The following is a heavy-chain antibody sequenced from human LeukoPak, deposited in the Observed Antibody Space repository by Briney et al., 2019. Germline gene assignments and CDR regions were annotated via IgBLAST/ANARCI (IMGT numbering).Heavy chain of an antibody. D-gene: IGHD3-3*01. CDR1: GGSFSSYY. CDR2: INHSGST. V-gene: IGHV4-34*01. Sequence: SETLSLTCAVSGGSFSSYYWSWIRKTPEKGLEWIGEINHSGSTNYNPSLKSRVTISMDASREQFSLRLSSVTAADTAVYYCARASCRFCGVDVWGQGTTVTVS. J-gene: IGHJ6*02. CDR3: ARASCRFCGVDV.